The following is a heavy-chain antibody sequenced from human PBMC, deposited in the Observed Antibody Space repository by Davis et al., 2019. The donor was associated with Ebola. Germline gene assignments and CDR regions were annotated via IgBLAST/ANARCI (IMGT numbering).Heavy chain of an antibody. V-gene: IGHV5-51*01. CDR1: GYSFTSYW. D-gene: IGHD5-18*01. J-gene: IGHJ3*02. Sequence: GESLKISCKGSGYSFTSYWIGWVRQMPGKGLEWMGIIYPGDSDTRYSPSFQGQVTISADKSISTAYLQWSSLKASDTAMYYCARRPEDTAMVDAFDIWGQGTMVTVSS. CDR2: IYPGDSDT. CDR3: ARRPEDTAMVDAFDI.